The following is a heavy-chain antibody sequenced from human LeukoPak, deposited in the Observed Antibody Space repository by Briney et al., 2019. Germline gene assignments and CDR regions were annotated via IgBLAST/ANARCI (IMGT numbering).Heavy chain of an antibody. Sequence: SETLSLTCTVSGVSISSYYWSWIRQPPGKGLEWIGYIIDNGNTNYNPSLKSRVTISVDTSKNPFSLKLSSVTAADTAVYYCVRHGGSYSLDYWGQGTLVTVSS. J-gene: IGHJ4*02. V-gene: IGHV4-59*08. CDR1: GVSISSYY. CDR2: IIDNGNT. CDR3: VRHGGSYSLDY. D-gene: IGHD1-26*01.